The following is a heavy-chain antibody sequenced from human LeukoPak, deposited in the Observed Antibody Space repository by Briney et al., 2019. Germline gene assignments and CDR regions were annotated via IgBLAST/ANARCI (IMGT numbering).Heavy chain of an antibody. D-gene: IGHD3-22*01. CDR3: GSRSGDVMDSRVYYNF. J-gene: IGHJ4*02. CDR2: ISSNSTYT. V-gene: IGHV3-21*04. Sequence: GGSLRLSCAASGFTFSTDTVSWVRRPPGKRLEWVVSISSNSTYTYYTNSVKGRFTISRDNARNSVYLQLTSLRAEDTAVYYCGSRSGDVMDSRVYYNFWGRGTLVT. CDR1: GFTFSTDT.